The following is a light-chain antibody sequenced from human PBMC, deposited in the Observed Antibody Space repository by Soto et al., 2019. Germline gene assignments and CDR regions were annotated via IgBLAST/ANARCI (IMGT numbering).Light chain of an antibody. Sequence: DIQMTQSPSSLSASVGDRVTITCRASQSISSYLNWYQQKPGKAPKLLIYAASSVQSGVPSRFSGSGSGTDFTLTISSLQPEDFATYDCQQTYSTPLTVGPGTKVDIK. CDR2: AAS. CDR3: QQTYSTPLT. CDR1: QSISSY. V-gene: IGKV1-39*01. J-gene: IGKJ3*01.